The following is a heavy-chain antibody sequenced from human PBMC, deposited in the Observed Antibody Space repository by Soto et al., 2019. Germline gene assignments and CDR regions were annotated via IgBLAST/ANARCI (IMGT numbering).Heavy chain of an antibody. CDR1: GDSVSRNSAA. J-gene: IGHJ3*02. Sequence: SLTLSINCAISGDSVSRNSAAWNWIRQSPSRGLEWLGRTYYRSKWYNDYAVSVKSRITINPDTSKNQFSLQLNSVTPEDTAVYYCARGRIVGATNAFDIWGQGTMVTVSS. CDR3: ARGRIVGATNAFDI. CDR2: TYYRSKWYN. D-gene: IGHD1-26*01. V-gene: IGHV6-1*01.